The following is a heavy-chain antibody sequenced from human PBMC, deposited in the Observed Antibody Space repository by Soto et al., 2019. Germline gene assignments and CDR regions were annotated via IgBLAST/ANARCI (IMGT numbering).Heavy chain of an antibody. CDR1: GGSISSGGAYY. D-gene: IGHD3-10*01. CDR3: ARSPKGLGNFDY. Sequence: QVQLQESGPGLVKPSQPLSLTCAVSGGSISSGGAYYWSWIRQSPGKGLEWIAYIHYSGSTYYNSFHKSRVNLSVDTAKNQFSLKVRSVTAADTAVYYCARSPKGLGNFDYWGQGTLVTVSS. CDR2: IHYSGST. J-gene: IGHJ4*02. V-gene: IGHV4-30-4*01.